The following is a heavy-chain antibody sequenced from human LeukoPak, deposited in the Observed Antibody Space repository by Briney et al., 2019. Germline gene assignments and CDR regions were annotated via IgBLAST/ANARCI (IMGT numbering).Heavy chain of an antibody. CDR1: GFTFSSYG. V-gene: IGHV3-33*01. D-gene: IGHD3-16*02. J-gene: IGHJ4*02. Sequence: GGSLRLSCAASGFTFSSYGMNWVRQAPGKGLEWVAVIWYDGSNKYYVDSVKGRFTISRDNSKNTLYLQMNSLRAEDTAVYYCAALSGYFDYWGQGTLVTVSS. CDR3: AALSGYFDY. CDR2: IWYDGSNK.